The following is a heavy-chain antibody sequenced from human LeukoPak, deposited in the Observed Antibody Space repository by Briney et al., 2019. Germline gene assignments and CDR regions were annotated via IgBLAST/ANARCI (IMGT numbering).Heavy chain of an antibody. CDR2: INTNTGNP. V-gene: IGHV7-4-1*02. CDR3: ARGALGYCSGGSCSLRAPPDP. D-gene: IGHD2-15*01. Sequence: GASVKVSCKDSGYTFTNYAMNWVRQAPGQGLEWMGWINTNTGNPTYAQGFTGRFVFSLDTSVSTAYLQISSLKAEDTAVYYCARGALGYCSGGSCSLRAPPDPWGQGTLVTVSS. J-gene: IGHJ5*02. CDR1: GYTFTNYA.